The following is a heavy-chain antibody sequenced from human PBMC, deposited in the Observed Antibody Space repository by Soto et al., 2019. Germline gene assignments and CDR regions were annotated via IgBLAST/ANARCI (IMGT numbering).Heavy chain of an antibody. CDR3: ATRWSDCSGGSCYYYYYMDV. D-gene: IGHD2-15*01. CDR2: FDPEDGET. J-gene: IGHJ6*03. CDR1: GYTLTELS. Sequence: ASVKVSCKVSGYTLTELSMHWVRQAPGKGLEWMGGFDPEDGETIYAQKFQGRVTMTGDTSTDTAYMELSSLRSGDTAVYYCATRWSDCSGGSCYYYYYMDVWGKGTTVTVSS. V-gene: IGHV1-24*01.